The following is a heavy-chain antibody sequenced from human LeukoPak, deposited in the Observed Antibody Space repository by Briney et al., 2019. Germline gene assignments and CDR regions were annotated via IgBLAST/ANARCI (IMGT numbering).Heavy chain of an antibody. V-gene: IGHV4-38-2*02. J-gene: IGHJ5*02. CDR1: GYSISSGYY. CDR3: ARDLTTSRTTGTKT. D-gene: IGHD1-1*01. Sequence: SETLSLTCAVSGYSISSGYYWGWIRQPPGKGLEWIGSIYHSGSTYYNPSLKSRVTKSVDTSKNQFSLKLSSVTAADTAVYYCARDLTTSRTTGTKTWGQGTLVTVSS. CDR2: IYHSGST.